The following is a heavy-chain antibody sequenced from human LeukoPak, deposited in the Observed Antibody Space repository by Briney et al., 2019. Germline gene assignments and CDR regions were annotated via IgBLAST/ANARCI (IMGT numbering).Heavy chain of an antibody. Sequence: GRSLRLSCAVSGFTFSSHSASWVSPAQEKGRGWGSYISSSSSTIYYADSVKGRFTISRDNAKNSLYLQMNSLRAEDTAVYYCAELGMTMSGGVWGKGTTVTISS. J-gene: IGHJ6*04. CDR3: AELGMTMSGGV. CDR2: ISSSSSTI. CDR1: GFTFSSHS. D-gene: IGHD3-10*02. V-gene: IGHV3-48*04.